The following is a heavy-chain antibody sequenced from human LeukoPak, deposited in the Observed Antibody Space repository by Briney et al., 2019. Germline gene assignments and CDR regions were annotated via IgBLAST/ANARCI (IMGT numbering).Heavy chain of an antibody. D-gene: IGHD5-18*01. V-gene: IGHV4-34*01. CDR3: ARRPRRGIGYSYGPGSYYFDY. CDR2: INHSGST. Sequence: PSETLSLTCAVYGGSFSGYYWSWIRQPPGKGLEWIGEINHSGSTNYNPSLKSRVTISVDTSKNQFSLKLTSVTAADTAVYYCARRPRRGIGYSYGPGSYYFDYWGQGTLVTVSS. CDR1: GGSFSGYY. J-gene: IGHJ4*02.